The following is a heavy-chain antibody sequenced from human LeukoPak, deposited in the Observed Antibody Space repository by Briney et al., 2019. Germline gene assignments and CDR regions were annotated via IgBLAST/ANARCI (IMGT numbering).Heavy chain of an antibody. CDR1: GFTVSSNY. CDR3: ARLWFGEPRRFDY. CDR2: IYSGGST. J-gene: IGHJ4*02. Sequence: GGSLRLSCAASGFTVSSNYMSWVRQAPGKGLEWVSVIYSGGSTYYADSVKGRFTISRDNSKNTLYLQMNSLRAEDTAVYYCARLWFGEPRRFDYWGQGTLVTVSS. D-gene: IGHD3-10*01. V-gene: IGHV3-53*01.